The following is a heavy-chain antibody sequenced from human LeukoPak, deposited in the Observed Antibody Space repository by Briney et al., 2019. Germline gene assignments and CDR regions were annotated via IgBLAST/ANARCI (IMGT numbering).Heavy chain of an antibody. J-gene: IGHJ3*02. CDR2: INTNTGNP. D-gene: IGHD6-13*01. V-gene: IGHV7-4-1*02. CDR3: ARVIAAADRRAFDI. CDR1: GYTFTSYD. Sequence: ASVKVSCKASGYTFTSYDINWVRQAPGQGLEWMGWINTNTGNPTYAQGFTGRFVFSLDTSVSTAYLQISSLKAEDTAVYYCARVIAAADRRAFDIWGQGTMVTVSS.